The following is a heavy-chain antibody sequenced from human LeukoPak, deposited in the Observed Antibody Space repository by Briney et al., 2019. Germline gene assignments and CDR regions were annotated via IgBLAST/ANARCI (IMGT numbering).Heavy chain of an antibody. D-gene: IGHD3-3*01. Sequence: ASVKVSCKASGGTFSSYAISWVRQAPGQGLEWMGGIIPIFGTANYAQKFQGRVTITTDESTSTAYMELSSLRSEDTAVYYCARDRRITIFGVAIESYYYMDVWGKGTTVTVSS. CDR1: GGTFSSYA. CDR2: IIPIFGTA. J-gene: IGHJ6*03. CDR3: ARDRRITIFGVAIESYYYMDV. V-gene: IGHV1-69*05.